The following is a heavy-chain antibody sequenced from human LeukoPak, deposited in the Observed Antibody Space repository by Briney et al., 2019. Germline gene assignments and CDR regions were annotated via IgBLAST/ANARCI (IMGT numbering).Heavy chain of an antibody. CDR2: ISGSGGST. D-gene: IGHD2-21*02. CDR1: GFTFSSYA. J-gene: IGHJ5*02. V-gene: IGHV3-23*01. CDR3: AKGHIVVVTAIPANWFDP. Sequence: GGSLRLSCAASGFTFSSYAMSWVRQAPGKGLEWVSAISGSGGSTYYADSVKGRFTISRDNSKNTLYLQMYSLRAEDTAVYYCAKGHIVVVTAIPANWFDPWGQGTLVTVSS.